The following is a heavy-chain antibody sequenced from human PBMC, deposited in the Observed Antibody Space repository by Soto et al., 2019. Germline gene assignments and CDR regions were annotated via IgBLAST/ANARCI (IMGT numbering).Heavy chain of an antibody. CDR1: GYSFTSYW. CDR2: IDPSDSYT. CDR3: ARLQAAVVYNDPTFDY. D-gene: IGHD6-13*01. Sequence: EVQLVQSGAEVKKPGESLRLSCKGSGYSFTSYWISWVRQMPGKGLEWMGRIDPSDSYTNYSPSFQGHVTISSDKSIGSAYLQSTTLTASDTAMYYFARLQAAVVYNDPTFDYWGQGTLDTVSS. V-gene: IGHV5-10-1*01. J-gene: IGHJ4*02.